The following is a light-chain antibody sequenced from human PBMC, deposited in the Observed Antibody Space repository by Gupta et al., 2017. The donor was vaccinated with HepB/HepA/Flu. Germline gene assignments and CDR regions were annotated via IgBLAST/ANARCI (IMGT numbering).Light chain of an antibody. CDR3: QVWGSSSDHVV. J-gene: IGLJ2*01. CDR2: DES. CDR1: DIGSKS. V-gene: IGLV3-21*03. Sequence: SYLLPQPPSVSVAPGKTARITCGETDIGSKSVHWYQQTPGPAPVLVVYDESDRPSETPDRFSGSNSADTFTLTRSRAEAGDESYFDCQVWGSSSDHVVFGGGTKLTVL.